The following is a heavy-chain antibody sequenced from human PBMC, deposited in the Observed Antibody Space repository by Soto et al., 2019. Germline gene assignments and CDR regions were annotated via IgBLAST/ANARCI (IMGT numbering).Heavy chain of an antibody. J-gene: IGHJ6*02. Sequence: GGSLRLSCAASGFTFSSYGMHWVRQAPGKGLEWVAVIWYDGSNKYYADSVKGRFTISRDNSKNTLYLQMNSLRAEDTAVYYCAREKPGGARLLLYYYYGMDVWGQGTTVTVSS. D-gene: IGHD1-26*01. CDR2: IWYDGSNK. CDR1: GFTFSSYG. V-gene: IGHV3-33*01. CDR3: AREKPGGARLLLYYYYGMDV.